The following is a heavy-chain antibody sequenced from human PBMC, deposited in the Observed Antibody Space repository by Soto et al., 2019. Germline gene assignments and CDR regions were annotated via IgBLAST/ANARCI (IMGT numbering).Heavy chain of an antibody. CDR1: GSSFTSYW. CDR2: IYPGDSDT. J-gene: IGHJ6*02. V-gene: IGHV5-51*01. CDR3: ARHKGYGSSIAGYGMDV. Sequence: GESLNISCKGSGSSFTSYWIVWVRQMPGKGLEWMGTIYPGDSDTRYSPSFQGQVTISADKSISTAYLQWKILKASDTAMYFCARHKGYGSSIAGYGMDVWGQGATVTVSS. D-gene: IGHD2-2*01.